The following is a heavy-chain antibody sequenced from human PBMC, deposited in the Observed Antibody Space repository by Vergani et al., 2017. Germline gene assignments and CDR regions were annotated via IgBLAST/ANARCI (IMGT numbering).Heavy chain of an antibody. D-gene: IGHD5-12*01. V-gene: IGHV4-61*02. CDR1: GGSISSGSYY. Sequence: QVQLQESGPGLVKPSQTLSLTCTVSGGSISSGSYYWSWIRQPAGKGLEWIGRIYTSGSTNYNPSLKSRVTMSVDTSKNQFSLKLSSVTAADTAVYYCARGDSGYDHYYYYYYMDVWGKGTTVTVSS. CDR3: ARGDSGYDHYYYYYYMDV. CDR2: IYTSGST. J-gene: IGHJ6*03.